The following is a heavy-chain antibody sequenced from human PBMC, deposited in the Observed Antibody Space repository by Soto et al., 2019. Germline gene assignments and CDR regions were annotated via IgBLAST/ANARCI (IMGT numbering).Heavy chain of an antibody. D-gene: IGHD3-3*01. CDR3: ARVRSNLFDY. CDR1: GDSISTFS. CDR2: IHYSGST. V-gene: IGHV4-59*01. J-gene: IGHJ4*02. Sequence: SETLSLTCTVSGDSISTFSWSWIRQPPGKGLEWIGYIHYSGSTNYNPSLKSQVIISVDTSKNQFSLKLSSVTAADTAVYFCARVRSNLFDYWGQGTLVTVSS.